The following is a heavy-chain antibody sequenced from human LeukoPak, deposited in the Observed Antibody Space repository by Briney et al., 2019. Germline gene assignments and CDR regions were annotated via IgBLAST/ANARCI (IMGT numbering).Heavy chain of an antibody. V-gene: IGHV1-8*01. CDR1: GYTFTSYD. D-gene: IGHD6-13*01. CDR2: MNPNSGNT. CDR3: ARGPIKSSSWYTPPYYFDY. J-gene: IGHJ4*02. Sequence: ASVKVSCKASGYTFTSYDINWVRQATGQGLEWMGWMNPNSGNTGYAQKFQGRVTMTRNTSISTAYMELSSLRSEDTAVYYCARGPIKSSSWYTPPYYFDYWGQGTLVTVSS.